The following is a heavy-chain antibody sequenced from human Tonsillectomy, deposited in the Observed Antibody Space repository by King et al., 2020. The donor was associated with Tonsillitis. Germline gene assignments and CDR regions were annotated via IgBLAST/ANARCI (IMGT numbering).Heavy chain of an antibody. CDR3: ARDSDCSSTSCYRPNWFDS. CDR2: IDSSAGTI. Sequence: VQLVESGGGLVQPGGSLRLSCAASGFTFSTYEMNWVRQAPGKGLEWVSYIDSSAGTIYYADSVKGRFTISRYNAKNSLHLQMDSLTAEDTAVYYCARDSDCSSTSCYRPNWFDSWGQGTLVTVSS. J-gene: IGHJ5*01. D-gene: IGHD2-2*01. V-gene: IGHV3-48*03. CDR1: GFTFSTYE.